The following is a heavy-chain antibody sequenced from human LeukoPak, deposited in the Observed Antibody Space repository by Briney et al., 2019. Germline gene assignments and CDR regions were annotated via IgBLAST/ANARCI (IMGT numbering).Heavy chain of an antibody. V-gene: IGHV3-48*01. D-gene: IGHD3-10*01. CDR3: ARSETYGSGSYGDPFDY. J-gene: IGHJ4*02. CDR1: GFTFSSYS. Sequence: GGSLRLSCAASGFTFSSYSTNWVRQAPGKGLEWVSYISSSSSTIYYADSVKGRFTISRDNAKNSLYLQMNSLRAEDTAVYYCARSETYGSGSYGDPFDYWGQGTLVTVSS. CDR2: ISSSSSTI.